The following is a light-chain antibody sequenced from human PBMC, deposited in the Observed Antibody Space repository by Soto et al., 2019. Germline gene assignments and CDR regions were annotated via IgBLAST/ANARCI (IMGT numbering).Light chain of an antibody. V-gene: IGKV2D-29*01. Sequence: DIVMTQTPLSLSVTPGQPASISCKSSQSLLHSDGRNYLYWYLQKAGQPPQVLIFEASNRFSGVPDRFSGSGSGTEFTLKISRVEAEDVGVYYCMHSIELPWTFGLGTKVEIK. J-gene: IGKJ1*01. CDR3: MHSIELPWT. CDR2: EAS. CDR1: QSLLHSDGRNY.